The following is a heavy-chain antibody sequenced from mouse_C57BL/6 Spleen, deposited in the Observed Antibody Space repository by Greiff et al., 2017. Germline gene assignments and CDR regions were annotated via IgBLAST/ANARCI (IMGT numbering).Heavy chain of an antibody. V-gene: IGHV1-15*01. Sequence: QVQLQQSGAELVRPGASVTLSCKASGYTFTDYEMHWVKQTPVHGLEWIGAIDPETGGTAYNQKFKGKAILTADKSSSTAYMELRSLTSEDSAVYYCTPYYYGSSPVAYWGQGTLVTVSA. D-gene: IGHD1-1*01. CDR1: GYTFTDYE. CDR2: IDPETGGT. J-gene: IGHJ3*01. CDR3: TPYYYGSSPVAY.